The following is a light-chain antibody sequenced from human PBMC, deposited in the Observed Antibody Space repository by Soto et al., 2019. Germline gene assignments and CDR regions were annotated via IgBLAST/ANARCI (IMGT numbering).Light chain of an antibody. V-gene: IGLV3-21*04. CDR2: YDS. Sequence: CGGXNIGSKSVHWYQQKPGQAPVLVIYYDSDRPSGIPERFSGSNSGNTATLTISRVEAGDEADYYCQVWDSSSDHVVFGGGTKLTVL. CDR1: NIGSKS. CDR3: QVWDSSSDHVV. J-gene: IGLJ2*01.